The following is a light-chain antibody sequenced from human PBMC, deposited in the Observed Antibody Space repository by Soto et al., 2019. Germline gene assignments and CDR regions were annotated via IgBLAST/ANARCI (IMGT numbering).Light chain of an antibody. CDR1: QGIGSA. CDR3: QQLNSYPLT. Sequence: DIQLTQSPSFLSASVGDRVTITCRASQGIGSALVWYQQKPVKAPKLLIYGASTLQGGVSSRFSGSGSGTEFTLTISSLQPEDFATYYCQQLNSYPLTFGGGTKVEIK. CDR2: GAS. V-gene: IGKV1-9*01. J-gene: IGKJ4*01.